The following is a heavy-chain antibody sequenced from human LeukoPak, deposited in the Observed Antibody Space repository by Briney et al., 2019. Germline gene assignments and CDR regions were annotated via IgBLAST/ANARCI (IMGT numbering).Heavy chain of an antibody. CDR2: IYSGGST. J-gene: IGHJ5*02. CDR1: GFTVSSNY. CDR3: ARDYDSSGYSNWFDP. D-gene: IGHD3-22*01. Sequence: PGGSLRLSCAASGFTVSSNYMSWVRQAPGKGLEWVSVIYSGGSTYYADSVKGRVTISRDNSKDTLYLQMNSLRAEDTAVYYCARDYDSSGYSNWFDPWGQGTLVTVSS. V-gene: IGHV3-66*01.